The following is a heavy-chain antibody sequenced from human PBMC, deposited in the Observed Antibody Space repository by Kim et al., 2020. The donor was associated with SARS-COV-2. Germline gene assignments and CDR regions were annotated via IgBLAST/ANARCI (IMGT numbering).Heavy chain of an antibody. Sequence: ASVKVSCKTSGYIFTNYAIHCVRQAPGQGLEWMGYINIGNGDTRYSQNFQGRVSLTTDTSASTAYMELISLRSDDSAVYYCARNILRTTTLDYWGQGTLVTVSS. CDR3: ARNILRTTTLDY. CDR1: GYIFTNYA. CDR2: INIGNGDT. J-gene: IGHJ4*02. D-gene: IGHD5-12*01. V-gene: IGHV1-3*04.